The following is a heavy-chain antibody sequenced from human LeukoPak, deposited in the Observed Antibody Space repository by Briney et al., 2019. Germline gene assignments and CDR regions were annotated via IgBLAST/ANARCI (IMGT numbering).Heavy chain of an antibody. CDR1: EFTFSSYW. CDR3: ATNPSGPEAY. Sequence: GGSLRLSCAASEFTFSSYWMSWVREAPGKGLEWVANIKQDGSEKYYVDSVKGRFTISRDNAKNSLYLQMNSLRAEDTAVYYCATNPSGPEAYWGQGTLVTVSS. CDR2: IKQDGSEK. V-gene: IGHV3-7*01. J-gene: IGHJ4*02. D-gene: IGHD5-12*01.